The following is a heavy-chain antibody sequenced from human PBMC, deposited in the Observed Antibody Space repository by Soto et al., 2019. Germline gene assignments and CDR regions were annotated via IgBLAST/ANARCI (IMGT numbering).Heavy chain of an antibody. Sequence: QVQLVESGGGVVQPGRSLRLSCAASGFTFSSYGMHWVRQAPGKGLEWVAVISYDGSNKYNADSVKGRFTISRDKYKNTLYLQMNSLRAEDTAVYYCAIDLAVDCSCGSCYNYVDFWGQGTLGTVSS. CDR3: AIDLAVDCSCGSCYNYVDF. D-gene: IGHD2-15*01. CDR2: ISYDGSNK. J-gene: IGHJ4*02. CDR1: GFTFSSYG. V-gene: IGHV3-30*03.